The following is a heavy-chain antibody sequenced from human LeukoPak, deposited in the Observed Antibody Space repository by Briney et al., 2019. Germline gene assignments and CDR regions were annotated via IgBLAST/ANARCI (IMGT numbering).Heavy chain of an antibody. CDR2: IRYDGSNK. CDR3: AKGGGDIVVVPAAIYFDY. Sequence: GGSLRLSCAASGFTFSSYGMHWVRQAQGRGLEGVAFIRYDGSNKYYADSMKGRFTISRDNSKNTLYLQMNSLRAEDTAVYYCAKGGGDIVVVPAAIYFDYWGQGTLVTVSS. V-gene: IGHV3-30*02. D-gene: IGHD2-2*01. CDR1: GFTFSSYG. J-gene: IGHJ4*02.